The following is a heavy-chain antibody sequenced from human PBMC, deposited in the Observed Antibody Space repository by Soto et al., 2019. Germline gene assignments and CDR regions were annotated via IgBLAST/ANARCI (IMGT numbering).Heavy chain of an antibody. D-gene: IGHD3-10*01. J-gene: IGHJ6*02. CDR1: GGSFSGYY. V-gene: IGHV4-34*01. Sequence: SETLSLTCAVYGGSFSGYYWSWIRQPPGKGLEWIGEINHSGSTNYNPSLKSRVTISVDTSKNQFSLKLSSVTAADTAVYYCARGNRMVRGVIVSYYYYGMDVWGQGTTVTVSS. CDR2: INHSGST. CDR3: ARGNRMVRGVIVSYYYYGMDV.